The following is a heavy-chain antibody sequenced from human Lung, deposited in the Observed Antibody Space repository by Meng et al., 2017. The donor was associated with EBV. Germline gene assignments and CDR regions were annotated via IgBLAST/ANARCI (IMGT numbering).Heavy chain of an antibody. V-gene: IGHV4-34*01. D-gene: IGHD6-6*01. CDR3: AREYSSSSGLPSP. J-gene: IGHJ5*02. Sequence: LPQWGAGRVKPSETLSRTCRVLGRSLVIYYWSWIRQPPGKGLEWIGQINYSGITNYNPSLKSRVTISVDTSRNQFSLKLTSVTAADTAVYYCAREYSSSSGLPSPWGQGTLVTVSS. CDR2: INYSGIT. CDR1: GRSLVIYY.